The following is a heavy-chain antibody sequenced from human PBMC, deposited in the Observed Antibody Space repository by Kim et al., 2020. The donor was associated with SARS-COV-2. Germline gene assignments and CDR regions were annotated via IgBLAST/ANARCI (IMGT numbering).Heavy chain of an antibody. D-gene: IGHD1-26*01. V-gene: IGHV3-23*01. CDR2: ISDTGRST. J-gene: IGHJ4*02. Sequence: GGSLRLSCAASGFTISKEGMAWVRQAPGKGLEWVSTISDTGRSTYHADSVRGRFAISKDSSRDTLNLQMNTLRAEDTAVYYCAKHLPNSLTFDYWGQGTLVTVSS. CDR1: GFTISKEG. CDR3: AKHLPNSLTFDY.